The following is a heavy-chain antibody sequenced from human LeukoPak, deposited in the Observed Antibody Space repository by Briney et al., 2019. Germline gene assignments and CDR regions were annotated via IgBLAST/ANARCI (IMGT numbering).Heavy chain of an antibody. CDR1: GFTFSSYS. D-gene: IGHD3-10*01. J-gene: IGHJ6*02. CDR2: ISSSSSYI. CDR3: ARDHQVRGVIMGYYYYGMDV. Sequence: GGSLRLSCAASGFTFSSYSMNWVRQAPGKGLEWVSSISSSSSYIYYADSVKGRFTISRDNAKNSLYLQMNSLRAEDTAVYYCARDHQVRGVIMGYYYYGMDVWGQGTTVTVSS. V-gene: IGHV3-21*04.